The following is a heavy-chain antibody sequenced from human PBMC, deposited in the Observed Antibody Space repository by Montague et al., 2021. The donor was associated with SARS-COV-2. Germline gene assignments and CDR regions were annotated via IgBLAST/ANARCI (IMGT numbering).Heavy chain of an antibody. Sequence: SETLSLTCAVYGGSFSGYYWYWIRQPPGTGLEWIGVISHSGSTNYNPSSKSRVTIAVDTSANQFSLTLSAVTAAATAVYYCARDDFRWDFDCWGQGTLVTVSS. CDR2: ISHSGST. V-gene: IGHV4-34*01. CDR1: GGSFSGYY. D-gene: IGHD2/OR15-2a*01. CDR3: ARDDFRWDFDC. J-gene: IGHJ4*02.